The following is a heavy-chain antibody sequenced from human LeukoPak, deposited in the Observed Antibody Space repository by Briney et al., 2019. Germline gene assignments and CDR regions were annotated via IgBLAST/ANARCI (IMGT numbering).Heavy chain of an antibody. D-gene: IGHD3-22*01. CDR2: IYYTGST. J-gene: IGHJ6*02. V-gene: IGHV4-59*01. Sequence: PSETLSLTCTVSGGSISTYYWSWIRQPPGKGLEWVGNIYYTGSTNYNPSLKSRVTISVDTSKNQFSLKLSSVTTADTAVYFCARSYDSRGYYYYGMDVWGQGTTVTVSS. CDR1: GGSISTYY. CDR3: ARSYDSRGYYYYGMDV.